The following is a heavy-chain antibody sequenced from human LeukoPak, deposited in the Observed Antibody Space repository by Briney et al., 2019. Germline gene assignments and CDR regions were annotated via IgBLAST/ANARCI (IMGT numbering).Heavy chain of an antibody. D-gene: IGHD6-19*01. CDR1: GFTFSSYA. CDR3: AKDGSGWYGIDY. CDR2: ISGSGGST. J-gene: IGHJ4*02. Sequence: PGGSLRLSCAASGFTFSSYAMSWVRQAPGKGLERVSAISGSGGSTYYADSVKGRFTISRDNSKNTLYLQMNSLTTADTAVYYCAKDGSGWYGIDYWGQGTLVTVSS. V-gene: IGHV3-23*01.